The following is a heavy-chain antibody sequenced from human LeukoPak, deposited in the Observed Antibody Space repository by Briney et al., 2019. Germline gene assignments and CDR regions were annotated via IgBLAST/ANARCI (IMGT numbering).Heavy chain of an antibody. J-gene: IGHJ5*02. CDR1: GGSISSSSYY. V-gene: IGHV4-39*07. CDR3: ARSYSNSSDWFDP. D-gene: IGHD6-6*01. Sequence: PSETLSLTCTVSGGSISSSSYYWGWIRQPPGKGLEWIGSIYYSGSTYYNPSLKSRVTISVDTSKNQFSLKLSSVTAADTAVYYCARSYSNSSDWFDPWGQGTLVTVSS. CDR2: IYYSGST.